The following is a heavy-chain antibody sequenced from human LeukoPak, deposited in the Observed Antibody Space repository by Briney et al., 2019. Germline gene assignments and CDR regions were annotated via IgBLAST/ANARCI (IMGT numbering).Heavy chain of an antibody. CDR3: ARERSRYGSGSYPNDY. J-gene: IGHJ4*02. D-gene: IGHD3-10*01. CDR1: GFTFSDYY. CDR2: ISSSGTTI. Sequence: GGSLRLSCAASGFTFSDYYMTWIRQAPGKGLEWVSYISSSGTTIYYADSVKGRFTISRDNAKNSLYLQMNSLRAEDTAVYYCARERSRYGSGSYPNDYWGQGTLVTVSS. V-gene: IGHV3-11*01.